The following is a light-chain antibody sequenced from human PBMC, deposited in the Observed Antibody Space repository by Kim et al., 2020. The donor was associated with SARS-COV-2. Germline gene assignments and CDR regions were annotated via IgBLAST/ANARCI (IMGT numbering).Light chain of an antibody. CDR2: YDS. CDR3: QVWDSSSDHPVV. V-gene: IGLV3-21*04. J-gene: IGLJ2*01. CDR1: NIGSKS. Sequence: PGKTARITCGGNNIGSKSVPCYQQKPGQAPVLVIYYDSDRPSGIPERFSGSNSGNTATLTISRVEAGDEADYYCQVWDSSSDHPVVFGGGTQLTVL.